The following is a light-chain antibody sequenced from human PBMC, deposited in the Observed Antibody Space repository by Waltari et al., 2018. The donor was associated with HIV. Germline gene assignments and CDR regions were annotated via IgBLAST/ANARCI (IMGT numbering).Light chain of an antibody. CDR2: SDY. J-gene: IGLJ2*01. Sequence: QSVLTQPPSASGTPGQRVTISCSGTTSTIGTNSVNWYQQLPGTAPKLLIFSDYQRPSVVPERFTGSKSGTSASLTISGLQSEDEGDYDCAAWDDSLSEPYVLFGGGTRLTVL. CDR3: AAWDDSLSEPYVL. V-gene: IGLV1-44*01. CDR1: TSTIGTNS.